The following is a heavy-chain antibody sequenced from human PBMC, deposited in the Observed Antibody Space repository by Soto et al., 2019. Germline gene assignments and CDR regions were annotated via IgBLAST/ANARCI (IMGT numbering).Heavy chain of an antibody. Sequence: SVKVSCKASGGTFSSYAISWVRQAPGQGLEWMGGIIPIFGTANYAQKFQGRVTITADESTSTAYMELSSLRSEDTAVYYCASSRDYYDSSGYYFISNWFDPWGQGTQVTVSS. CDR3: ASSRDYYDSSGYYFISNWFDP. CDR1: GGTFSSYA. V-gene: IGHV1-69*13. D-gene: IGHD3-22*01. CDR2: IIPIFGTA. J-gene: IGHJ5*02.